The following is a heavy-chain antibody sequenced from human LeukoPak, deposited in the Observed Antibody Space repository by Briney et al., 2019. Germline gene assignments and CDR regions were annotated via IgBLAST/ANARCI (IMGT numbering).Heavy chain of an antibody. CDR2: IYDSGSA. CDR1: GVSTNSHY. J-gene: IGHJ6*03. Sequence: PSETLSLTCTVSGVSTNSHYWSWIRQPPGKGLEWIGFIYDSGSANYKSSLKSRVTMTVDTSKNQFSLKLNSVTAADTAVYYCARVLQNYYHMDVWGKGTTVTVSS. V-gene: IGHV4-59*11. D-gene: IGHD3-3*01. CDR3: ARVLQNYYHMDV.